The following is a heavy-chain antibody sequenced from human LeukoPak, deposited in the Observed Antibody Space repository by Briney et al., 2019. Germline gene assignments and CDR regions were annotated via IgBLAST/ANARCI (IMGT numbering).Heavy chain of an antibody. V-gene: IGHV4-4*07. CDR3: ARDYYDSSGYYYAL. CDR1: GGSISSYH. CDR2: IFTSGGT. Sequence: PSETLSLTCTVSGGSISSYHWSWIRQPAGKGLEWIGRIFTSGGTNYNPSLKSRVTMSIDTSKNQFSLKLSSVTAADTAVYYCARDYYDSSGYYYALWGQGTLVTVSS. J-gene: IGHJ4*02. D-gene: IGHD3-22*01.